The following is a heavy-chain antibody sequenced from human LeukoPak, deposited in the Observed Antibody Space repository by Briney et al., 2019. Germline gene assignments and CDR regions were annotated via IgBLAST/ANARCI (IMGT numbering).Heavy chain of an antibody. CDR2: IRNRPNGGTT. D-gene: IGHD4-11*01. CDR3: TRGDYSNYDY. J-gene: IGHJ4*02. V-gene: IGHV3-71*01. Sequence: PGGSLRLSCAASGFTVSSNYMSWFRQAPGKGLEWVGFIRNRPNGGTTEYAASVKGRFTISRDDSKSIAYLQMNSLKIEDTAVYYCTRGDYSNYDYWGQGTLVTVSS. CDR1: GFTVSSNY.